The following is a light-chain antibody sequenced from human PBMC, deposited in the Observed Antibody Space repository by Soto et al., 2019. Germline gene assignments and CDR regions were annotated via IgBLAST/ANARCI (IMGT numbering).Light chain of an antibody. CDR2: DAS. V-gene: IGKV1-12*01. Sequence: DVQMTQSPSSVSASVGDRVTITCRASQDIVNWLAWYQQKPGKAPKLLIYDASTLQSGVQSRFSGSGFGTDFTLTITSLQPEDSATYYCQQANTFPLTFGGGSKVEI. J-gene: IGKJ4*01. CDR3: QQANTFPLT. CDR1: QDIVNW.